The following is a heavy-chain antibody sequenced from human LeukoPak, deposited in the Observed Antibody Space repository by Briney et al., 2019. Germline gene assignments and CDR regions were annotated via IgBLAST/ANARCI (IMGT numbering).Heavy chain of an antibody. D-gene: IGHD1/OR15-1a*01. CDR1: GGSFSGYY. Sequence: SETLSLTCAVYGGSFSGYYWSWIRQPPGKGLEWIGEINHSGSTNYNPSLKSRVTISVDTSKNQFSLKLSSVTAADTAVYYCARERMPYILEQGGNAFDIWGQGTMVTVSS. CDR2: INHSGST. CDR3: ARERMPYILEQGGNAFDI. J-gene: IGHJ3*02. V-gene: IGHV4-34*01.